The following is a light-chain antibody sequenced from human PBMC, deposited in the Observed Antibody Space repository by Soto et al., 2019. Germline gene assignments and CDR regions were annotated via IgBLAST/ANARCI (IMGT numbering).Light chain of an antibody. J-gene: IGLJ2*01. CDR2: VNSDGSH. Sequence: QSVLTQSPSASASLGASVKLTCTLSSGHKNYAIAWHQQQPEKGPRYLMNVNSDGSHKKGDGIPDRFSGSSSGAERYLTISSLQSEDEADYYWQTWGTGIRVFGGGTKVTVL. CDR1: SGHKNYA. CDR3: QTWGTGIRV. V-gene: IGLV4-69*01.